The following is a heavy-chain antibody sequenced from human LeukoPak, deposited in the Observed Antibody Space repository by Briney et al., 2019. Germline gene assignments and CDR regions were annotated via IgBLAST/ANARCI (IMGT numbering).Heavy chain of an antibody. D-gene: IGHD3-10*01. J-gene: IGHJ4*02. Sequence: GESLKISCRGSGYSFTTYWIGWVRQMPGKGLEWMGIIYPGDSDTRYTPSFQGQVTMSADKSISTVYLQWSSLKASDTAMYYCARQSRDGSKTRGYYFDYWGQGTLVTVSS. CDR3: ARQSRDGSKTRGYYFDY. V-gene: IGHV5-51*01. CDR2: IYPGDSDT. CDR1: GYSFTTYW.